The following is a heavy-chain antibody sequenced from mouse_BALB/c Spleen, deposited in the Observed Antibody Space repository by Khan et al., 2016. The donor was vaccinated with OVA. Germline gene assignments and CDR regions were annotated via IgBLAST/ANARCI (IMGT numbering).Heavy chain of an antibody. CDR3: VRNAYCGNYFDY. D-gene: IGHD2-10*01. CDR1: GYTFTNYW. V-gene: IGHV1S81*02. CDR2: IYPGDGRT. J-gene: IGHJ2*01. Sequence: QVQLQQPGAELVKPGASVKLSCKASGYTFTNYWVHWVKQRPGQGLEWIGEIYPGDGRTNNNDKFKSKATLTVDKASSTTYMQLPSLTSEDSAVYYCVRNAYCGNYFDYGGQGTTLTVSS.